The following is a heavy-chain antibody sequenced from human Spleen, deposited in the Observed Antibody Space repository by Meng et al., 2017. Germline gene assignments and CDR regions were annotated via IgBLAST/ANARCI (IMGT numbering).Heavy chain of an antibody. D-gene: IGHD3-10*01. CDR3: AKTMLRGVVYFQH. CDR1: GGSISGYY. Sequence: QVQLQQWGAGLLKPSETLSLTCAGYGGSISGYYWSWIRQPPGKGLEWIGEINQSGSASYNPSLKSRVTISVDTSKNQFSLKLTSVTAADTAVYYCAKTMLRGVVYFQHWGQGTLVTVSS. J-gene: IGHJ1*01. V-gene: IGHV4-34*01. CDR2: INQSGSA.